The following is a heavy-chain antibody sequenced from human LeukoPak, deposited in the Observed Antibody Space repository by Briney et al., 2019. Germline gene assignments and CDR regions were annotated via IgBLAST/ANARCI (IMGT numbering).Heavy chain of an antibody. Sequence: GGSLRLSCAASGFTFSRSWMHWVRQAPGKGLVWVARINSDGSSTNYADSVKGRFTISRDNAKNTLYLQMNSLRAEDTAVYYCARGQWLVSHWYFDLWGRGTLVTVSS. CDR1: GFTFSRSW. D-gene: IGHD6-19*01. J-gene: IGHJ2*01. V-gene: IGHV3-74*01. CDR3: ARGQWLVSHWYFDL. CDR2: INSDGSST.